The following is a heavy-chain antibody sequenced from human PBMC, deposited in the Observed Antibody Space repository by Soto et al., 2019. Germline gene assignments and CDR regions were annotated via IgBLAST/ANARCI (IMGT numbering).Heavy chain of an antibody. CDR2: IWYDGSNK. CDR3: ARDRSDIVVVVAAPSYGMDV. D-gene: IGHD2-15*01. V-gene: IGHV3-33*01. J-gene: IGHJ6*02. CDR1: GFTFRSYG. Sequence: PGGSLRLSCAASGFTFRSYGMHWVRQAPGKGLEWVAVIWYDGSNKYYADSVKGRFTISRDNSKNTLYLQMNSLRAEDTAVYYCARDRSDIVVVVAAPSYGMDVWGQGTTVTVSS.